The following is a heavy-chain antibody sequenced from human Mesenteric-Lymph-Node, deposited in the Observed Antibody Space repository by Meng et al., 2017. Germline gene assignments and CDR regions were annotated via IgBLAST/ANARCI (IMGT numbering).Heavy chain of an antibody. Sequence: LLQEWGGGLVRQSETLSSTGTVSGGSVCRGNSYWRVIRPPAGKGLEWVGYISYCGGPYYNPSFQSRVTISADKSTSKFSLKLSSVTAADTAVYYCAREGYNEYYFQHWGQGTLVTVSS. V-gene: IGHV4-61*01. CDR2: ISYCGGP. D-gene: IGHD1-1*01. J-gene: IGHJ1*01. CDR1: GGSVCRGNSY. CDR3: AREGYNEYYFQH.